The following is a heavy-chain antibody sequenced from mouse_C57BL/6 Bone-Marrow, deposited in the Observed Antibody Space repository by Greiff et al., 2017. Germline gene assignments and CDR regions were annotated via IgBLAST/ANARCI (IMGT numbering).Heavy chain of an antibody. Sequence: QVQLQQSGAELARPGASVKLSCKASGYTFTSYGISWVKQRTGQGLEWIGDIYPRSGNTYYNEKFKGKATLTADKSSSTAYMELRSLTSEDSAVYFCARPFYDYDGGWYFDVWGTGTTVTVSS. D-gene: IGHD2-4*01. V-gene: IGHV1-81*01. CDR1: GYTFTSYG. CDR3: ARPFYDYDGGWYFDV. CDR2: IYPRSGNT. J-gene: IGHJ1*03.